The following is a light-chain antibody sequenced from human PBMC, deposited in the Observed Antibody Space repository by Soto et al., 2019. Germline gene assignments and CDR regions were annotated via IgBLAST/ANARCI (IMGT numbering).Light chain of an antibody. CDR2: AAS. J-gene: IGKJ4*01. CDR3: QQYDNLPLT. CDR1: QSISSY. V-gene: IGKV1-33*01. Sequence: DIQMTHSPSSLSASVGDRVTITCRASQSISSYLNWYQQKPGKAPKLLIYAASSLQSGVPSRFSGSGSGTDFTFTINSLQPEDIATYYCQQYDNLPLTFGGGTKVDIK.